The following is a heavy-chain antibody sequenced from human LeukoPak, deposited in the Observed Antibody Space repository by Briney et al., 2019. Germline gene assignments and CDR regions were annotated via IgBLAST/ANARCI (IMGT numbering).Heavy chain of an antibody. CDR1: GGSISSGDYY. V-gene: IGHV4-30-4*01. Sequence: SETLSLTCTVSGGSISSGDYYWSWIRQPPGKGLEWIGYIYYSGSTYYNPSLKSRVTISVDTSKNHFSLKLSSVTAADTAVYYCARAPNWGYRVNWFDPWGQGTLVTVSS. D-gene: IGHD7-27*01. J-gene: IGHJ5*02. CDR3: ARAPNWGYRVNWFDP. CDR2: IYYSGST.